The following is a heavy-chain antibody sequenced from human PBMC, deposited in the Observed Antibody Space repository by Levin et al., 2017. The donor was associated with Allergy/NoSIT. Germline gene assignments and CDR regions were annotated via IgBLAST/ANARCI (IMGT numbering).Heavy chain of an antibody. CDR1: GFTFSSYA. V-gene: IGHV3-30*04. J-gene: IGHJ4*02. Sequence: GGSLRLSCAASGFTFSSYAMHWVRQAPGKGLEWVAVISYDGSNKYYADSVKGRFTISRDNSKNTLYLQMNSLRAEDTAVYYCARDGGFWDYWGQGTLVTVSS. CDR3: ARDGGFWDY. D-gene: IGHD3-3*01. CDR2: ISYDGSNK.